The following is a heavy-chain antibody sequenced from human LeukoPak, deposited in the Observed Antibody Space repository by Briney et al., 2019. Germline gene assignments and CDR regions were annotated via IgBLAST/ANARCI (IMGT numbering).Heavy chain of an antibody. CDR3: ARAAGALRVSDY. Sequence: GASVKVSCXASGYTFTSYYMHWVRQAPGQGLEWMGIINPSGGSTSYAQKFQGRVTMTRDTSTSTVYMELSSLRSEDTAVYYCARAAGALRVSDYWGQGTLVTVSS. V-gene: IGHV1-46*01. D-gene: IGHD1-26*01. J-gene: IGHJ4*02. CDR1: GYTFTSYY. CDR2: INPSGGST.